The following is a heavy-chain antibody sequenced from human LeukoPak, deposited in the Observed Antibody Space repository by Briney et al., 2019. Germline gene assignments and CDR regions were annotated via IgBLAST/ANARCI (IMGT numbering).Heavy chain of an antibody. Sequence: SVKVSCKASGGTFSSYAISWVRQAPGQGLEWMGGIIPIFGTANYAQKFQGGVTITADKSTSTAYMELSSLRSEDTAVYYCAIRTPPERGGMVRGVIWGAFDIWGQGTMVTVSS. D-gene: IGHD3-10*01. CDR2: IIPIFGTA. V-gene: IGHV1-69*06. CDR1: GGTFSSYA. J-gene: IGHJ3*02. CDR3: AIRTPPERGGMVRGVIWGAFDI.